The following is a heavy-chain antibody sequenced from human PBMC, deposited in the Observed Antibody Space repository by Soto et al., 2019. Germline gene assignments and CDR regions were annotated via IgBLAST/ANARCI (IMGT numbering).Heavy chain of an antibody. CDR2: LYWNDDN. CDR1: GFSLSTSEVG. CDR3: VHTSGWQHTT. J-gene: IGHJ5*02. D-gene: IGHD1-1*01. Sequence: QITVKESGPTLVKPTQTLTLSCTFSGFSLSTSEVGVAWIRQPPGKALEWLALLYWNDDNRYSPSLKNRLTITKDTSKTQVILTMINMDPVDTATYYCVHTSGWQHTTWGQGTLVTVSS. V-gene: IGHV2-5*01.